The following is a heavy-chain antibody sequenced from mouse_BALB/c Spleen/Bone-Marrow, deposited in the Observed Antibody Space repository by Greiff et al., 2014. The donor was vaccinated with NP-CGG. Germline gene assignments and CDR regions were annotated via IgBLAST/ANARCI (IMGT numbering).Heavy chain of an antibody. CDR3: TKRGILSDYYSMDY. V-gene: IGHV1S81*02. J-gene: IGHJ4*01. D-gene: IGHD1-1*02. CDR2: INPSNGGT. CDR1: GYTFTSYY. Sequence: QVQLQQSGAELVKPGASVKLSCKASGYTFTSYYLYWVKQRPGQGLEWIGEINPSNGGTNFNERFKSKASLTVDKSSSTAYMQLNSLTSEDSADYYCTKRGILSDYYSMDYWGQGTSVTVSS.